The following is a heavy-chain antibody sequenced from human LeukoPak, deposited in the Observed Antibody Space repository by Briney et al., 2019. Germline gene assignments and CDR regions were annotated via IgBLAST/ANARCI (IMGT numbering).Heavy chain of an antibody. J-gene: IGHJ4*02. CDR1: GGSISSYY. V-gene: IGHV4-4*07. Sequence: PSGTLSLTCTVSGGSISSYYWSWIRQPAGKGLEWIGRIYTSGSTNYNPSLKSRVTMSVDTSKNQFSLKLSSVTAADTAVYYCASGGYSYGYDEFDYWGQGTLVTVSS. CDR2: IYTSGST. D-gene: IGHD5-18*01. CDR3: ASGGYSYGYDEFDY.